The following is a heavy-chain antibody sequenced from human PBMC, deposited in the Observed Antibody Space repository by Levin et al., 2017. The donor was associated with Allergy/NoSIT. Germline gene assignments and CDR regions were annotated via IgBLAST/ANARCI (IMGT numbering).Heavy chain of an antibody. V-gene: IGHV4-39*01. CDR3: AERFAPSSNWDFDY. D-gene: IGHD2-2*01. J-gene: IGHJ4*02. CDR1: GDSIGSRAFY. CDR2: IYYSGST. Sequence: SQTLSLTCTVSGDSIGSRAFYWGWIRQPPGKGLEWVASIYYSGSTYYNPSLKSRVTVSVDTSKNQFSLKLTSVTAADTAIYFWAERFAPSSNWDFDYWGPGTLVTVSS.